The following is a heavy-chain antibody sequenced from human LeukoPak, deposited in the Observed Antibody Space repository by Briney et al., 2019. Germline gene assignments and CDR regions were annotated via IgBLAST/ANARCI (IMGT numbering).Heavy chain of an antibody. CDR2: IWYDGSNK. D-gene: IGHD6-13*01. Sequence: GWSLRLSCAASGFTFSSYGMHWVRQAAGKGLEWVAVIWYDGSNKYYADSVKGRFTISRDNSKNTLYLQMNSLRAEDTAVYYCARGGRIAAAGMGPFDPWGQGTLVTVSS. V-gene: IGHV3-33*01. CDR1: GFTFSSYG. CDR3: ARGGRIAAAGMGPFDP. J-gene: IGHJ5*02.